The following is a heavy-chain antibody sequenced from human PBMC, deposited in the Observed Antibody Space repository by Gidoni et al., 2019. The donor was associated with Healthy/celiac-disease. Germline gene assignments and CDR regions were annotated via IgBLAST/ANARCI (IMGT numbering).Heavy chain of an antibody. Sequence: EVQLVESGGGLVKPGGSLRLSCAASGFTFSSYSMNWVRQAPGKGLEWVSSISSSSSYIYYADSVKGRFTISRDNAKNSLYLQMNSLRAEDTAVYYCAREAPGNDFWSGYYNEHDAFDIWGQGTMVTVSS. CDR3: AREAPGNDFWSGYYNEHDAFDI. J-gene: IGHJ3*02. CDR2: ISSSSSYI. CDR1: GFTFSSYS. V-gene: IGHV3-21*01. D-gene: IGHD3-3*01.